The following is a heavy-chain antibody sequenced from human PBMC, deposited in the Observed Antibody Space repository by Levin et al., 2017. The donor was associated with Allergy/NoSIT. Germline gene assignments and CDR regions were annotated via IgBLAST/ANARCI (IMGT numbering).Heavy chain of an antibody. CDR3: ARVTDYVWGSYRPYYYYYYGMDV. CDR2: INHSGST. Sequence: SETLSLTCAVYGGSFSGYYWSWIRQPPGKGLEWIGEINHSGSTNYNPSLKSRVTISVDTSKNQFSLKLSSVTAADTAVYYCARVTDYVWGSYRPYYYYYYGMDVWGQGTTVTVSS. V-gene: IGHV4-34*01. J-gene: IGHJ6*02. CDR1: GGSFSGYY. D-gene: IGHD3-16*02.